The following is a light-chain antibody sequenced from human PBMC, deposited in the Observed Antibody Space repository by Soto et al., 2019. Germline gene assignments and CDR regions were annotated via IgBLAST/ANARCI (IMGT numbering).Light chain of an antibody. CDR2: LNSDGSH. CDR3: QTWGAGIQV. J-gene: IGLJ3*02. Sequence: QSVLTQSPSASASLGASVKLTCTLSSGHNNYAIAWHQQQPEKGPRYLMKLNSDGSHSKGDGIPDRFSGSSSGAERYLTISGLQSEDEADYYCQTWGAGIQVFGGGTKLTVL. CDR1: SGHNNYA. V-gene: IGLV4-69*01.